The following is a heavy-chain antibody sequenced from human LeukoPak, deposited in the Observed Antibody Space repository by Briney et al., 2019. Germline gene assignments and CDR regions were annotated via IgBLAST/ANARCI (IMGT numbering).Heavy chain of an antibody. V-gene: IGHV3-48*01. D-gene: IGHD3-22*01. CDR2: ISSSSSTI. CDR3: ARDYYYDSSGYYYYYYYMDV. J-gene: IGHJ6*03. CDR1: EFSVGSNY. Sequence: GGSLRLSCAASEFSVGSNYMTWVRQAPGKGLEWVSYISSSSSTIYYADSVKGRFTISRDNAKNSLYLQMNSLRAEDTAVYYCARDYYYDSSGYYYYYYYMDVWGKGTTVTVSS.